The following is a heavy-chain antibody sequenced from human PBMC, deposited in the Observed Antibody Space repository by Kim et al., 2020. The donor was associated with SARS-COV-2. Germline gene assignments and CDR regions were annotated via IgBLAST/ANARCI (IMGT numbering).Heavy chain of an antibody. J-gene: IGHJ6*02. CDR2: ISYDGSNK. D-gene: IGHD3-10*01. CDR3: AKDKVVLLWFGDRAMDV. Sequence: GGSLRLSCAASGFTFSSYGMHWVRQAPGKGLEWVAVISYDGSNKYYADSVKGRFTISRDNSKNTLYLQMNSLRAEDTAVYYCAKDKVVLLWFGDRAMDVWGQGTTVTVSS. CDR1: GFTFSSYG. V-gene: IGHV3-30*18.